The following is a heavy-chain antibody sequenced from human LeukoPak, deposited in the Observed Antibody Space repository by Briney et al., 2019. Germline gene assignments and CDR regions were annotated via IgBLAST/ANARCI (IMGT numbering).Heavy chain of an antibody. V-gene: IGHV5-51*01. J-gene: IGHJ5*02. CDR3: ARRGRGPFRNNWFDP. CDR1: GYNFTSYW. D-gene: IGHD3-16*01. Sequence: GESLKISCKASGYNFTSYWIGWVRQMPGKGLEWMGIIYPGDSDTRYSPSFQGQVTISADKSISTAYLQWSSLKASDTAMYYCARRGRGPFRNNWFDPWGQGTLVTVSS. CDR2: IYPGDSDT.